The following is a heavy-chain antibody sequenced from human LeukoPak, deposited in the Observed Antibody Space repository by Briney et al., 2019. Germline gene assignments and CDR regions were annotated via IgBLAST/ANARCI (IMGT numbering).Heavy chain of an antibody. D-gene: IGHD2-15*01. V-gene: IGHV4-59*01. CDR2: IYYSGST. Sequence: SETLSLTCTVSSGSISSYYWSWIRQPPGKGLEWIGYIYYSGSTNYNPSLKSRVTISVDTSKNQFSLKLSSVTAADTAVYYCARAGGYCGRISCPYYFDYWGQGSLVAVSS. CDR1: SGSISSYY. J-gene: IGHJ4*02. CDR3: ARAGGYCGRISCPYYFDY.